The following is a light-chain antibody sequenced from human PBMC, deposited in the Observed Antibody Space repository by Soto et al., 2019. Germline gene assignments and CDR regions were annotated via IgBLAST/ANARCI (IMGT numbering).Light chain of an antibody. J-gene: IGKJ4*01. CDR1: QNVGNK. CDR3: QQYKDWPPIT. CDR2: DAS. Sequence: VLMTQSPATLYVSPGEGATLSCRASQNVGNKLAWYQQRGGQGPRLLIYDASTRPPGIPARFSGGGYGTDFTLTISSLQSEDVAVYFCQQYKDWPPITFGGGTRVEVK. V-gene: IGKV3-15*01.